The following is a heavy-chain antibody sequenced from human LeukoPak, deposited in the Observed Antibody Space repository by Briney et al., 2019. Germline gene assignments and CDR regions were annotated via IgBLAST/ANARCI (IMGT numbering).Heavy chain of an antibody. CDR1: GASVRSYY. CDR3: ARLGGPAAVDY. J-gene: IGHJ4*02. V-gene: IGHV4-59*02. Sequence: SETLSLTCTVSGASVRSYYWSWIRQPPGRGLEWIGYMYNSGSTYYNPSLKSRVTISGDTSKNQFSLKLTSVTAADTAVYYCARLGGPAAVDYWGQGTLVTVSS. CDR2: MYNSGST. D-gene: IGHD2-2*01.